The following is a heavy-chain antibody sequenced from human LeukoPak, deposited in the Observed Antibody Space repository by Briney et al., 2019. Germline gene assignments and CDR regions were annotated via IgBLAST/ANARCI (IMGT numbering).Heavy chain of an antibody. CDR1: GYTFTGYY. D-gene: IGHD6-19*01. J-gene: IGHJ4*02. CDR2: INPNSGGT. CDR3: ARSPTVAVNTYYFDY. Sequence: ASVKASCKASGYTFTGYYMHWVRQAPGQGLEWMGWINPNSGGTNYAQKFQGRVTMTRDTSISTAYMELSRLRSDDTAVYYCARSPTVAVNTYYFDYWGQGTLVTVSS. V-gene: IGHV1-2*02.